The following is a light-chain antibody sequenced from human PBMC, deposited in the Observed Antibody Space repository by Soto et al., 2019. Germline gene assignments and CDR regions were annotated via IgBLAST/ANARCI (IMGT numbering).Light chain of an antibody. CDR3: SLYTSSTFYV. CDR1: SSDVGYYNR. J-gene: IGLJ1*01. V-gene: IGLV2-18*01. Sequence: QSAVTQPPSVSGSPGQSATISCTGTSSDVGYYNRVSWHQQPPGAAPKLEIYEVSNRPSGVPDRFSGSKSGNTASLTISGLKAEDEADYYCSLYTSSTFYVFGTGTKVTVL. CDR2: EVS.